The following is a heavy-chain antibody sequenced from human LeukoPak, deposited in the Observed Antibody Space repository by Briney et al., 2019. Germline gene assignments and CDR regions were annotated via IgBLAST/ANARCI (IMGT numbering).Heavy chain of an antibody. Sequence: ASVKVSCKASGYTFTGYYMHWVRQAPGQGLEWMGWINPNSGGTNYAQKFQGRVTMTRDTSISTAYMELSRLRSDDTAVYYCASDYGSGSYRGYYFDYWGQGTLVTVSS. CDR1: GYTFTGYY. J-gene: IGHJ4*02. D-gene: IGHD3-10*01. CDR3: ASDYGSGSYRGYYFDY. V-gene: IGHV1-2*02. CDR2: INPNSGGT.